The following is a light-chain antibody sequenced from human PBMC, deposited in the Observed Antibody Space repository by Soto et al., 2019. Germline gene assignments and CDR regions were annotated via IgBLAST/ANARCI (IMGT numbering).Light chain of an antibody. J-gene: IGLJ1*01. CDR2: EVS. Sequence: QSVLTQPASVSGSPGQSITISCTGTSSDVCGYNSVSWYQQHPGKAPKLMIYEVSHRPSGVSSRFSGSKSANTASLTISGLQAEEEADYYCSSFTTSTTYVFGAGTKVTVL. CDR3: SSFTTSTTYV. CDR1: SSDVCGYNS. V-gene: IGLV2-14*01.